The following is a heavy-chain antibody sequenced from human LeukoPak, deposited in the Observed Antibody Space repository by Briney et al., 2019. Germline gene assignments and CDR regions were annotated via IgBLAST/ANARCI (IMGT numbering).Heavy chain of an antibody. Sequence: SETLSLTCAVYGGSFSGYYWSWIRQPPGKGLEWIGEINHSGSTNYNPSLKSRVTIPVDTSKNQFSLKLSSVTAADTAVYYCARGSVVVVVAAAYYYYGMDVWGQGTTVTVSS. CDR3: ARGSVVVVVAAAYYYYGMDV. CDR2: INHSGST. J-gene: IGHJ6*02. V-gene: IGHV4-34*01. CDR1: GGSFSGYY. D-gene: IGHD2-15*01.